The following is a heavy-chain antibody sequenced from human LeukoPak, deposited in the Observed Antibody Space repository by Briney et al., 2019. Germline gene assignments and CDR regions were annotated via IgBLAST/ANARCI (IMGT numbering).Heavy chain of an antibody. CDR1: GFTFSSYW. Sequence: GGSLRLSCAASGFTFSSYWMSWVRQAPGKGLVWVSRINSDGSSTSYADSVKGRFTISRDNAKNTLYLQMNSLRAEDTAVYYCAKTTWPAYFDYWGQGTLVTVSS. CDR2: INSDGSST. J-gene: IGHJ4*02. V-gene: IGHV3-74*01. CDR3: AKTTWPAYFDY. D-gene: IGHD4-17*01.